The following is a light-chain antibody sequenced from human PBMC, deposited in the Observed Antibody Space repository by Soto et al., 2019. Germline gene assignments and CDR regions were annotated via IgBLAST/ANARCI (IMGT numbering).Light chain of an antibody. J-gene: IGLJ2*01. CDR2: GTN. Sequence: QSVLSQSASVSGTPGQRVTISCSGGISSIGSNHVCWYQHLPGTAPKLLIYGTNQRPSGVPDRFSGSKSGTSASLAISGLRSDDEAEYSCAAWDDSLSGVLFGGGTKVTVL. CDR1: ISSIGSNH. CDR3: AAWDDSLSGVL. V-gene: IGLV1-47*02.